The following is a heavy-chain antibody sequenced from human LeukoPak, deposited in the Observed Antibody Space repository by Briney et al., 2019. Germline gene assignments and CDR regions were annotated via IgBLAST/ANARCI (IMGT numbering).Heavy chain of an antibody. CDR1: GYSFTSYW. Sequence: GESLKISCKVSGYSFTSYWIAWVRQMPGKGLEWVGRIDPSDSYSKYSPSFQGHVTISVDKSINTAYLQWSTLKASDTAMYYCARPLTVITRRVGVEFDYWGQGTLVTVSS. CDR2: IDPSDSYS. D-gene: IGHD3-22*01. V-gene: IGHV5-10-1*01. CDR3: ARPLTVITRRVGVEFDY. J-gene: IGHJ4*02.